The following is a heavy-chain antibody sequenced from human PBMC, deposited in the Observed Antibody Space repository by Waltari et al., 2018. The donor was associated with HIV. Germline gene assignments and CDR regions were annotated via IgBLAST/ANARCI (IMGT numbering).Heavy chain of an antibody. CDR3: ARGVHDFYYGMDV. Sequence: QVQLVESGGCVVQPGRSLRLSCAVPGFTFSSHGMHWVGQAPGKGLGWVAVIWYDGSKKYYADSVKGRFTISRDNSKNTLYLQMNSLRDEDTAVYYCARGVHDFYYGMDVWGQGTSVTVSS. CDR2: IWYDGSKK. CDR1: GFTFSSHG. J-gene: IGHJ6*02. V-gene: IGHV3-33*01.